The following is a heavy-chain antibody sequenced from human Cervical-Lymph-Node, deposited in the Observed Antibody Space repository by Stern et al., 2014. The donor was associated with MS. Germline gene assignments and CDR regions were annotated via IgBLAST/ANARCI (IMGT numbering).Heavy chain of an antibody. CDR3: ARMMGSGYRHYFDY. V-gene: IGHV2-70*04. J-gene: IGHJ4*02. D-gene: IGHD3-3*01. CDR2: IDCNDKT. CDR1: GFSLVTSGVR. Sequence: ESGPALVKPTQTLTLTCTFSGFSLVTSGVRVSWIRQPPGTALEWLARIDCNDKTFYNTSLMTRLTISKDTSKSQVVLTMTNVDPVDTATYYCARMMGSGYRHYFDYWGQGTPVTVS.